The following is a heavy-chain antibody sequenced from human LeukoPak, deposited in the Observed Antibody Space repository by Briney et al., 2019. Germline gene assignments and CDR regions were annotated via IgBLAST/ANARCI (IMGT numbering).Heavy chain of an antibody. J-gene: IGHJ3*02. D-gene: IGHD3-3*01. Sequence: PGGSLRLSCAASGFTFSSYGMHWVRQAPGKGLEWVAFIRYDGSNKYYADSVKGRFTISRDNSKNTLYLQMNSLRAEDTAVYYCAKDHRGGDFWSGYYPDAFDIWGQGTMVTVSS. CDR1: GFTFSSYG. CDR3: AKDHRGGDFWSGYYPDAFDI. CDR2: IRYDGSNK. V-gene: IGHV3-30*02.